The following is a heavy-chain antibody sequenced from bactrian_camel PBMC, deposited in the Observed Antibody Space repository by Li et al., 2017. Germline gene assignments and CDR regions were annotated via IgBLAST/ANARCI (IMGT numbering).Heavy chain of an antibody. V-gene: IGHV3S40*01. Sequence: VQLVESGGGLVQAGGSLRLSCVASTHTFSSNCMGWFRQAPGKERERVASIFSRGGRSYVRDSVQGRFTISVDNAKNTVDLQMNELKPEDTSMYWCVRLLDGMVATTVFAFWGQGTQVTVS. J-gene: IGHJ4*01. D-gene: IGHD1*01. CDR2: IFSRGGRS. CDR3: VRLLDGMVATTVFAF. CDR1: THTFSSNC.